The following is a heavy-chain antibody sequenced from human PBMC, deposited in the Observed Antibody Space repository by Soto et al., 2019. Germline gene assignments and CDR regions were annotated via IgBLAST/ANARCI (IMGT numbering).Heavy chain of an antibody. D-gene: IGHD3-3*01. CDR1: GYTFTSYA. CDR2: INAGNGNT. Sequence: GASVKVSCKASGYTFTSYAMHWVRQAPGQRLEWMGWINAGNGNTKYSQKFQGRVTITRDTSASTAYMELSSLRSEDTAVYYCARDPDYDFWSGPYYFDYWGQGTLVTVSS. V-gene: IGHV1-3*01. CDR3: ARDPDYDFWSGPYYFDY. J-gene: IGHJ4*02.